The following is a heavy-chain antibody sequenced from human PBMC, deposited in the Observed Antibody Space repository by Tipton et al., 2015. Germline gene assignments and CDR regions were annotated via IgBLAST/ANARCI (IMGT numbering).Heavy chain of an antibody. J-gene: IGHJ3*02. CDR3: AREGSGTYSDAFDI. D-gene: IGHD1-26*01. Sequence: LVQSGAEVKKPGASVTVSCKASGFTFSIFDVHWVRQAPGQRLEWMGWINADNGNTEYSQRFQDRVTITRDTSANTAFMELSSLKSEDTAVYFCAREGSGTYSDAFDIWGQGTMVTVSS. CDR1: GFTFSIFD. V-gene: IGHV1-3*01. CDR2: INADNGNT.